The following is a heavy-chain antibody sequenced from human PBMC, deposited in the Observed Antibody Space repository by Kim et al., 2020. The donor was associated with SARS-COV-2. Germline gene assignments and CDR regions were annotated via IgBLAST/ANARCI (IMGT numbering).Heavy chain of an antibody. D-gene: IGHD4-17*01. V-gene: IGHV7-4-1*02. Sequence: YAQGFTGRFVFSLDTSVSTAYLLISSLKAEDTAVYYCARDHGSDYYSFAYWGQGTLVTVSS. J-gene: IGHJ4*02. CDR3: ARDHGSDYYSFAY.